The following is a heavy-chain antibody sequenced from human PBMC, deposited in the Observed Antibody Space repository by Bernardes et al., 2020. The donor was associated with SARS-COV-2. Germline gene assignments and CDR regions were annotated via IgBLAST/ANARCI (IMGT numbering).Heavy chain of an antibody. CDR1: GYTFTSYG. J-gene: IGHJ5*02. CDR2: ISAYNGNT. V-gene: IGHV1-18*01. Sequence: ASVKVSCKASGYTFTSYGISWVRQAPGQGLEWMGWISAYNGNTNYAQKLQGRVTMTTDTSTSTAYMELRSLRSDDTAVYYCARDCARTGGVCEHNWFDPWGQGTLVTVSS. D-gene: IGHD2-8*02. CDR3: ARDCARTGGVCEHNWFDP.